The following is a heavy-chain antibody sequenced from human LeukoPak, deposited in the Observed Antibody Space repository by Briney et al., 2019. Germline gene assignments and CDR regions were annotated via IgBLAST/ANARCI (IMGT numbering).Heavy chain of an antibody. CDR2: INPNSGGT. CDR1: GYTFTGYY. CDR3: ARRRNYYDSSGYIDY. J-gene: IGHJ4*02. Sequence: ASVKVSCKASGYTFTGYYMHWVRQAPGQGLEWMGWINPNSGGTNYAQKFQGRVTMTRDTSISTAYMELSRLRSDDTAVYYCARRRNYYDSSGYIDYWGQGTLVTVSS. D-gene: IGHD3-22*01. V-gene: IGHV1-2*02.